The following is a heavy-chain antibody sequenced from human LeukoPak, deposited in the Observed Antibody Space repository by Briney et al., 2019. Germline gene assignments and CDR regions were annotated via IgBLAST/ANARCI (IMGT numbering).Heavy chain of an antibody. CDR3: ARAPGDGYNWFDP. Sequence: GGSLRLSCAASGFTFSSQTMSWVRQAPGKGLEWVSAISGSGGSTYYADSVKGRFTISRDNSKNTLYLQMNSLRAEDTAVYYCARAPGDGYNWFDPWGQGTLVTVSS. CDR1: GFTFSSQT. V-gene: IGHV3-23*01. J-gene: IGHJ5*02. D-gene: IGHD5-24*01. CDR2: ISGSGGST.